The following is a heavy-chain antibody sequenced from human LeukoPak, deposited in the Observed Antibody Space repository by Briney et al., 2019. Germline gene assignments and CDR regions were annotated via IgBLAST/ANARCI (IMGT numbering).Heavy chain of an antibody. CDR1: GFTFSSYS. Sequence: GGSLRLSCAASGFTFSSYSMNWVRQAPGKGLEWASSISSSSSYIYYADSVKGRFTISRDNAKNSLYLQMNSLRAEDTAVYYCARMAGTSAFDIWGQGTMVTVSS. CDR2: ISSSSSYI. CDR3: ARMAGTSAFDI. V-gene: IGHV3-21*01. D-gene: IGHD6-19*01. J-gene: IGHJ3*02.